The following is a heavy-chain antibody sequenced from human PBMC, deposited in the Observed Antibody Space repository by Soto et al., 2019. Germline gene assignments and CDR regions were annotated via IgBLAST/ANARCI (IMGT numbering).Heavy chain of an antibody. Sequence: GASVKVSCKASGYTFTSYYMHWVRQAPGQGLEWMGIINPSGGSTSYAQKFQGRVTMTRDTSTSTVYMELSSLRSEDTAVYYCARVVSSIEISPKYGMDVWGQGTTVTVSS. J-gene: IGHJ6*02. CDR2: INPSGGST. CDR3: ARVVSSIEISPKYGMDV. CDR1: GYTFTSYY. V-gene: IGHV1-46*01. D-gene: IGHD6-13*01.